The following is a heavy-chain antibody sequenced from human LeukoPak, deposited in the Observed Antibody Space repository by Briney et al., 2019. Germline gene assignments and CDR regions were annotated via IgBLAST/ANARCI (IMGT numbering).Heavy chain of an antibody. CDR2: INHSGST. D-gene: IGHD1/OR15-1a*01. Sequence: PSETLSLTCAAYGGSFSGYYWSWIRQPPGKGLEWIGEINHSGSTNYNPSLKSRVTISVDTSKNQFSLKLSSVTAADTAVYYCARAYQPDTGTIDYWGQGTLVAVSS. CDR1: GGSFSGYY. CDR3: ARAYQPDTGTIDY. J-gene: IGHJ4*02. V-gene: IGHV4-34*01.